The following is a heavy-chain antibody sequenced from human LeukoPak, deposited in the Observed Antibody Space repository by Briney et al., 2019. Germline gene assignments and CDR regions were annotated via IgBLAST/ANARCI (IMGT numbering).Heavy chain of an antibody. CDR3: ARGFCSSTSCYLPTDY. CDR2: IIAYNGNT. V-gene: IGHV1-18*01. J-gene: IGHJ4*02. CDR1: GYTFTSYG. D-gene: IGHD2-2*01. Sequence: AAVKVSCKASGYTFTSYGISWVRQAPGQGVEWMGWIIAYNGNTNYAQKLQGRVTMTTDTSTSTAYMERRSLRSDDTAVYYCARGFCSSTSCYLPTDYWGEGALVTVSS.